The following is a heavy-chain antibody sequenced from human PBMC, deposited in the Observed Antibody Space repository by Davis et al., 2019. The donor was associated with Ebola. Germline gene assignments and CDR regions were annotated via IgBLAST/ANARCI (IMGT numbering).Heavy chain of an antibody. CDR1: GFTFSSYA. CDR2: ISSSGSTI. V-gene: IGHV3-48*02. D-gene: IGHD4-17*01. CDR3: ARGRTVTNYVDY. Sequence: GESLKISCAASGFTFSSYAMSWVRQAPGKGLEWVSSISSSGSTINYADSVKGRFTVSRDNAKNSLSLQMNSLRDEDTAVFYCARGRTVTNYVDYWGPGILVTVSS. J-gene: IGHJ4*02.